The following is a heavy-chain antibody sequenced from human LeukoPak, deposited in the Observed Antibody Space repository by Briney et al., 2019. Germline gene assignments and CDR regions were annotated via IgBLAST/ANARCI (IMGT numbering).Heavy chain of an antibody. J-gene: IGHJ6*02. CDR1: GFTFSSYW. D-gene: IGHD2-2*01. CDR2: IKQDGSEK. V-gene: IGHV3-7*01. Sequence: TGGSLRLSCVASGFTFSSYWMSWVRQAPGKGLEWVANIKQDGSEKYYVDSVKGRFTISRDNAKNSLYLQMNSLRAEDTAVYYCAREGCSSTSCYRVPYYYYYYGMDVWGQGTTVTVSS. CDR3: AREGCSSTSCYRVPYYYYYYGMDV.